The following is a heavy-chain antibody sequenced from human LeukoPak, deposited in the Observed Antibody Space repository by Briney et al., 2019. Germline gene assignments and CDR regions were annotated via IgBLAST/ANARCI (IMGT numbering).Heavy chain of an antibody. V-gene: IGHV3-48*03. CDR2: ISSSGSTI. CDR1: GFTFSSSE. Sequence: GGSLRLSCAVSGFTFSSSEMNWVRQAPGKGLERVSYISSSGSTIYYADSVKGRFTISRDNAKNSLYLQMNSLRAEDTAVYYCARSFETNTYYYGSGSFGGGVFDYWGQGTLVTVSS. J-gene: IGHJ4*02. D-gene: IGHD3-10*01. CDR3: ARSFETNTYYYGSGSFGGGVFDY.